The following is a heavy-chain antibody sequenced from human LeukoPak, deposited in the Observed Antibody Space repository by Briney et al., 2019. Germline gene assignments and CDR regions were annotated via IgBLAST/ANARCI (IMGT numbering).Heavy chain of an antibody. J-gene: IGHJ6*03. CDR1: GGSISSYY. V-gene: IGHV4-59*01. CDR2: IYYSGST. CDR3: ARGIMRGGYYYYYYYMDV. Sequence: KPSETLSLTCTVSGGSISSYYWSWIRQPPGKGLDWIGYIYYSGSTNYNPSLKSRVTISVDTSKNQFSLKLSSVTAADTAVYYCARGIMRGGYYYYYYYMDVWGKGTTVTVSS. D-gene: IGHD2-15*01.